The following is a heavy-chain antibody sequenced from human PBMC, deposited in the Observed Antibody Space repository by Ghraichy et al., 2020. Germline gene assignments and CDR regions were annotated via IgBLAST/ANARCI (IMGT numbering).Heavy chain of an antibody. J-gene: IGHJ4*02. D-gene: IGHD6-13*01. V-gene: IGHV3-7*03. CDR1: GFIFSNFW. CDR3: GRGTIGAAGIDY. CDR2: IKQDGSAK. Sequence: GGSLRLSCAASGFIFSNFWMTWVRQAPGKGLEWVANIKQDGSAKYYVGSVKGRFTISRDNAKNSLYLQMKSLRAEDSAVYYCGRGTIGAAGIDYWGQGTLVAVSS.